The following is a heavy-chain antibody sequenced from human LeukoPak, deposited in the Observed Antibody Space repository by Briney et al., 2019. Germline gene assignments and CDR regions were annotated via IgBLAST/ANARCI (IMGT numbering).Heavy chain of an antibody. Sequence: GSVKASCQASRYTFNSYEINWVRQATGQGLEWMGWMNHNSGNTSYAQKFQGRVTMTRNTSINTAYMELSSLRSEDTAVYYCARATAETNWNRRNYYYYYMDVWGKGTTVTVSS. V-gene: IGHV1-8*01. CDR2: MNHNSGNT. CDR3: ARATAETNWNRRNYYYYYMDV. CDR1: RYTFNSYE. D-gene: IGHD1/OR15-1a*01. J-gene: IGHJ6*03.